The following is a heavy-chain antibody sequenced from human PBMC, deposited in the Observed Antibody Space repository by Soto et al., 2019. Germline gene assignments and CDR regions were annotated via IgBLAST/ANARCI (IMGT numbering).Heavy chain of an antibody. CDR2: IRGSGGDT. Sequence: PACCLKLGSEACRVSFNNYAMSVLLQATGKGLKWVSTIRGSGGDTFYADSVKGRFTVSRDNSKNTLYLQMNSLRAEDTAIYYCAKGRSITATAALNYRRKGTLVTVTS. V-gene: IGHV3-23*01. CDR1: RVSFNNYA. J-gene: IGHJ4*02. CDR3: AKGRSITATAALNY. D-gene: IGHD1-20*01.